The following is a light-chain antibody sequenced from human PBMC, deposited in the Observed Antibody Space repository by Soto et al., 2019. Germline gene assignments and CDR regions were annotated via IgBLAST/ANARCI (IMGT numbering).Light chain of an antibody. CDR2: GTS. CDR1: QSISGY. CDR3: QQSYSTPWT. V-gene: IGKV1-39*01. Sequence: DIQMTQSPSSLSGSAGDRVTITCRASQSISGYLNWYQQKPGKAPKVLMYGTSILQTGVSSRFSGSGSGTDFTLTINSLPPEDFATCYCQQSYSTPWTFGQGTKVEIK. J-gene: IGKJ1*01.